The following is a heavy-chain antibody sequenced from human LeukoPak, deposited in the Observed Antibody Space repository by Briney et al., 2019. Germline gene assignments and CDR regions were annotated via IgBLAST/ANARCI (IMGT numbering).Heavy chain of an antibody. CDR3: ARDGGDDAFDI. CDR1: GFTFSSYW. J-gene: IGHJ3*02. Sequence: GGSLRLSCAASGFTFSSYWMHWVRQAPGKGLVWVSRITSDGSSTSYADSVKGRFTISRDNAKNTLYLQMNSLRAEDTAVYYCARDGGDDAFDIWGQGKMLTVSS. CDR2: ITSDGSST. D-gene: IGHD3-10*01. V-gene: IGHV3-74*01.